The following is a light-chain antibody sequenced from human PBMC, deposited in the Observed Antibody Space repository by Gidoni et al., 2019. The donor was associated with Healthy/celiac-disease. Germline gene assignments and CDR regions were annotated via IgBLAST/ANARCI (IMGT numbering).Light chain of an antibody. CDR1: QSISSY. CDR3: QQSYTHPQT. Sequence: DIQMTPSPSSLSASVGDRVTITCRASQSISSYLNWYQQKPGKAPKLLIYAASSLQSGVPSRFSGSGSGTDFTLTISSLQPEDFATYYCQQSYTHPQTFGQGTKLEIK. CDR2: AAS. J-gene: IGKJ2*01. V-gene: IGKV1-39*01.